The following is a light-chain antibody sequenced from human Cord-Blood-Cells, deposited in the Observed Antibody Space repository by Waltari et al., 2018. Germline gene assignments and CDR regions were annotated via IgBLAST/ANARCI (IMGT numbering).Light chain of an antibody. CDR2: EDS. CDR3: YSTDSSGNHRV. J-gene: IGLJ3*02. Sequence: SYELTQPPSVSVSPGQTARITCPGDALPKKYAYWDQQKSGQAPVLAIYEDSKRPSGMPERCCGSSSGTMATVTISGAQVEDEADYYCYSTDSSGNHRVFGGGTKLTVL. CDR1: ALPKKY. V-gene: IGLV3-10*01.